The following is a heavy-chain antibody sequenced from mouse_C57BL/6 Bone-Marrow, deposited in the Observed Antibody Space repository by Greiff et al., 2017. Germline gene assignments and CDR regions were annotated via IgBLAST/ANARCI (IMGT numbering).Heavy chain of an antibody. CDR3: ARSGAWAGFAY. CDR1: GYTFTSYD. J-gene: IGHJ3*01. CDR2: IYPRDGST. D-gene: IGHD3-2*02. Sequence: QVQLQQSGPELVKPGASVKLSCKASGYTFTSYDINWVKQRPGQGLEWIGWIYPRDGSTKYNEKFKGKATLTADKSSSTAYMQFSSLTSEDSALYYCARSGAWAGFAYWGQGTLVTVSA. V-gene: IGHV1-85*01.